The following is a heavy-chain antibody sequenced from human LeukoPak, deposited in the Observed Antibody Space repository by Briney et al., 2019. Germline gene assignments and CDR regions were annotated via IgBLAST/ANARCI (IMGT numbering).Heavy chain of an antibody. Sequence: ASVKVSCKASGYTFASFGITWVRQAPGQGLEWMGWTNPHNGSTNYAQKLQGRVTMTTDTSTSTAYMELRSLRSDDTAVYYCATSGYDYSGHNWFDPWGQGTLVTVSS. V-gene: IGHV1-18*01. CDR1: GYTFASFG. D-gene: IGHD5-12*01. CDR3: ATSGYDYSGHNWFDP. CDR2: TNPHNGST. J-gene: IGHJ5*02.